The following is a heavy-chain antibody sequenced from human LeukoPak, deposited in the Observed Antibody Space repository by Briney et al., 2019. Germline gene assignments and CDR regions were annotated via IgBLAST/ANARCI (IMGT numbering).Heavy chain of an antibody. CDR2: INHSGST. D-gene: IGHD1-14*01. V-gene: IGHV4-34*01. CDR1: GGSLSGYY. J-gene: IGHJ6*02. CDR3: ARAGNTVGMDV. Sequence: PSETLSLTCAVYGGSLSGYYWSWIRQPPGKGLEWIGEINHSGSTNYNPSLKSRVTMSVDTSKNQFPLKLSSVTAADTAVYYCARAGNTVGMDVWGQGTTVTVSS.